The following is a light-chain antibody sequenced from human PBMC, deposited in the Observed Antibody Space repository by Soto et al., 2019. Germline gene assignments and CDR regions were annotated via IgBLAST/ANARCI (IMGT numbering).Light chain of an antibody. CDR3: SSYAGSNNLGV. CDR2: EVS. Sequence: QSALTQPPSASGSPGQSVTISCTGTSSDVVGYNYVSWYQQHPGKAPKLMIYEVSKRPSGVPDRFSGSKSGNTASLTVSGLQAEDEAEYYCSSYAGSNNLGVFGGGTKVTVL. V-gene: IGLV2-8*01. CDR1: SSDVVGYNY. J-gene: IGLJ3*02.